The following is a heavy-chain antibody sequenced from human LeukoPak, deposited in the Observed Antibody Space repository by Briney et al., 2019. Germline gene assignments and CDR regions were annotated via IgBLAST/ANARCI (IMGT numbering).Heavy chain of an antibody. V-gene: IGHV1-18*01. CDR1: GYTFTSFG. D-gene: IGHD1-14*01. CDR2: ISAYNGNT. Sequence: ASVKVSCKASGYTFTSFGISWVRQAPGQGLEWMGWISAYNGNTNYAQKLQGRVTMTTDTSTSTAYMELRSLRSEDTAVYYCATPGSRWYNRAFDIWGQGTMVTVSS. CDR3: ATPGSRWYNRAFDI. J-gene: IGHJ3*02.